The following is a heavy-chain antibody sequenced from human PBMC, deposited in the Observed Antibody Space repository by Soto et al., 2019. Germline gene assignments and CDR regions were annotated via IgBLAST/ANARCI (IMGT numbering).Heavy chain of an antibody. CDR3: ARVRGYYDILTGYYGDAFDI. CDR2: ISSSSSTI. D-gene: IGHD3-9*01. J-gene: IGHJ3*02. CDR1: GFTFSSYS. V-gene: IGHV3-48*01. Sequence: GGSLRLSCAASGFTFSSYSMNWVRQAPGKGLEWVSYISSSSSTIYYADSVKGRFTISRDNAKNSLYLQMNSLRAEDTAVYYCARVRGYYDILTGYYGDAFDIWGQGTMVTVSS.